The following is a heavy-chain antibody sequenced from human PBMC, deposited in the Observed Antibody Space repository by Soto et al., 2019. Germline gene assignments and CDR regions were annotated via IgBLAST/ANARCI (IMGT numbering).Heavy chain of an antibody. Sequence: QVQLQESGPGLVKPSQTLSLTCTVSGDSINSGDYYWSWIRQPPGKGLEWIGYIYDSGSTYYNLSLKSRVTISVDTSKNQFSLNLSSVTAADTAVYYCARGPGVLLSYWGQGTLVTVSS. CDR2: IYDSGST. V-gene: IGHV4-30-4*01. CDR1: GDSINSGDYY. CDR3: ARGPGVLLSY. J-gene: IGHJ4*02. D-gene: IGHD3-10*01.